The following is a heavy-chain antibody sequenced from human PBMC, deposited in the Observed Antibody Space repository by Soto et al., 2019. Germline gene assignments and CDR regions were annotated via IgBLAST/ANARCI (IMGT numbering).Heavy chain of an antibody. Sequence: QVQLVQSGAEVKKPGSSVKVSCKASGGTFSSYAISWVRQAPGQGLEWMGGIIPIFGTANYAQKFQGRVTMTADESTSTAYMELSSLRSEDTAVYYCARDNYYDSSGYYRAGWFDPWGQGTLVTVSS. CDR2: IIPIFGTA. CDR1: GGTFSSYA. V-gene: IGHV1-69*01. D-gene: IGHD3-22*01. J-gene: IGHJ5*02. CDR3: ARDNYYDSSGYYRAGWFDP.